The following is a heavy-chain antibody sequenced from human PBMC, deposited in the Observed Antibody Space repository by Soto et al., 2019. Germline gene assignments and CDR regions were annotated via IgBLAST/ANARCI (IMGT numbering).Heavy chain of an antibody. J-gene: IGHJ4*02. CDR3: ERLLWFGELYFSFFDY. V-gene: IGHV4-39*01. Sequence: QLQLQESGPGLVKPSETLSLTCTVSGGSISSSSYYWGWIRQPPGKGLEWIGSIYYSGSTYYNPSLKSRVTIAVDTSKNQFSLKLSSVTAADTAVYYCERLLWFGELYFSFFDYWGQGTLVTVSS. D-gene: IGHD3-10*01. CDR2: IYYSGST. CDR1: GGSISSSSYY.